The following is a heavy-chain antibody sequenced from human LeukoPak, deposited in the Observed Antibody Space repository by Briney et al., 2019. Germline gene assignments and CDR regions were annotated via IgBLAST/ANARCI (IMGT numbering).Heavy chain of an antibody. CDR1: GFTFRSYA. CDR2: ISYDGSNK. J-gene: IGHJ4*02. V-gene: IGHV3-30*04. Sequence: GGSLRLSCAASGFTFRSYAMHWVRQAPGKGLEWVAVISYDGSNKYYADSVKGRFTISRDNSKNTLYLQMNSLRAEDTAVYYCAKGGNSLFDYWGQGTLVTVSS. CDR3: AKGGNSLFDY. D-gene: IGHD4-23*01.